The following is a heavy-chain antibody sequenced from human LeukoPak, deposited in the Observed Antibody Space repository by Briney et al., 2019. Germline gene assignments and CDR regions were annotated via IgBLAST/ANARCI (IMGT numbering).Heavy chain of an antibody. D-gene: IGHD3-10*01. Sequence: GASVKVSCKASGYTFTSYDINWVRQATGQGLEWMGWMNPNSGNTGYAQKFQGRVTMTRNTSISTAYMELSSLRSEDTAVYYCARETANYYGSGSYYSYWGQGTLVTVSS. CDR3: ARETANYYGSGSYYSY. CDR2: MNPNSGNT. V-gene: IGHV1-8*01. CDR1: GYTFTSYD. J-gene: IGHJ4*02.